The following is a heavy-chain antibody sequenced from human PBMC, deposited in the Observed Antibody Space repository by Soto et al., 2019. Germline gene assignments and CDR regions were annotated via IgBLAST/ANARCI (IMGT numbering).Heavy chain of an antibody. CDR2: INAGNGNT. Sequence: GASVKVSCKASGYTFTSYAMHWVRQAPGQRLEWMGWINAGNGNTKYSQKFQGRVTITRDTSASTAYMELSSLRSEDTAVYYCARDSGYYYGSGSYHWSSQIYYYYGMDVWGQGTTVTVS. CDR3: ARDSGYYYGSGSYHWSSQIYYYYGMDV. V-gene: IGHV1-3*01. D-gene: IGHD3-10*01. CDR1: GYTFTSYA. J-gene: IGHJ6*02.